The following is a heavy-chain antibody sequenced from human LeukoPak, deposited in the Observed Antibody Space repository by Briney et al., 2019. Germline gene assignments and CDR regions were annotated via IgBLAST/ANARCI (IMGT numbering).Heavy chain of an antibody. CDR2: IKQDGSEK. J-gene: IGHJ4*02. CDR1: GFTFSSRDW. V-gene: IGHV3-7*01. D-gene: IGHD6-19*01. Sequence: GGSLRLSCVASGFTFSSRDWMTWVRQAPGQGLEWVANIKQDGSEKYYVDSVKGRFTISRDNAKNSLYLQMNSLRAEDTAVYYCAKAKVAGTDYFDYWGQGTLVTVSS. CDR3: AKAKVAGTDYFDY.